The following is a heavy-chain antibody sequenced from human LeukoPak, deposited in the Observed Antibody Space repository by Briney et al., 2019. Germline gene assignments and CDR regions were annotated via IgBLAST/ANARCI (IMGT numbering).Heavy chain of an antibody. CDR3: ARGRQDVTMIVVVMTAVSYYLAV. D-gene: IGHD3-22*01. CDR1: GGSFSGYY. CDR2: MNPSGST. J-gene: IGHJ6*03. Sequence: PSETLSLTCAVYGGSFSGYYWTWIRQTPEKGLEWIGEMNPSGSTSYNPSLKSRVTISVDTSKNQFSLKLSSVTAADTAVYYCARGRQDVTMIVVVMTAVSYYLAVWGKGTTVTVS. V-gene: IGHV4-34*01.